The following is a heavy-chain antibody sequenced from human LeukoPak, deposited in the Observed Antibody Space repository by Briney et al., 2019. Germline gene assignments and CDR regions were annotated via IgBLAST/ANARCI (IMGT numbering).Heavy chain of an antibody. V-gene: IGHV3-33*08. J-gene: IGHJ4*02. CDR1: GFTFSNAW. CDR3: ARDSGDMR. Sequence: GGSLRLSCAASGFTFSNAWMNWVRQAPGKGLEWVAVVWRDGSATYYADSVKGRFTIFRDNSKNTLYLQMNSLRAEDTAVYYCARDSGDMRWGQGTLVTVSS. CDR2: VWRDGSAT. D-gene: IGHD3-10*01.